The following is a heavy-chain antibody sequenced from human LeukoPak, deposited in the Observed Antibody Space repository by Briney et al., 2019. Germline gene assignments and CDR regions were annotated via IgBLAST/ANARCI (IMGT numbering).Heavy chain of an antibody. CDR1: GYTFTGYY. CDR3: VRSIVGPAGRGAFEM. Sequence: ASVKVSCKASGYTFTGYYIHWVRQAPGQGLEWKGWMDPNSGDTNYAQKFQGRVTMTRDTSISTAHMELSNLRSDDTAVYSCVRSIVGPAGRGAFEMWGQGTTVTISS. CDR2: MDPNSGDT. D-gene: IGHD1-26*01. J-gene: IGHJ3*02. V-gene: IGHV1-2*02.